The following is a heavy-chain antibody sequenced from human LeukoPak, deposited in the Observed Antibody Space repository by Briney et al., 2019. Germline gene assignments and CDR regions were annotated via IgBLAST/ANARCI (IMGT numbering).Heavy chain of an antibody. CDR2: IYPGDSDT. J-gene: IGHJ4*02. CDR3: ATTYYYDSSGYYRGYFDY. Sequence: GESLKISCKGSGYGFTSYWIGWVRQMPGKGLEWMGIIYPGDSDTRYSPSFQGQVTISADKSISTAYLQWSSLKASDTAMYYCATTYYYDSSGYYRGYFDYWGQGTLVTVSS. CDR1: GYGFTSYW. D-gene: IGHD3-22*01. V-gene: IGHV5-51*01.